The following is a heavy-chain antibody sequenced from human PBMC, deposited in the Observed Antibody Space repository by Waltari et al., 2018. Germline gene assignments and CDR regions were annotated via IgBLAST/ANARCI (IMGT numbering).Heavy chain of an antibody. CDR3: ALEKYYDSSGYSPYFDY. Sequence: QVQLVESGGGVVQPGRSLRLSCAASGFTFSSYGMHWVRQAPGKGLEWVAVIWYYGSNKYYADSVKGRFTISRDNSKNTLYLQMNSLRAEDTAVYYCALEKYYDSSGYSPYFDYWGQGTLVTVSS. V-gene: IGHV3-33*01. D-gene: IGHD3-22*01. CDR1: GFTFSSYG. J-gene: IGHJ4*02. CDR2: IWYYGSNK.